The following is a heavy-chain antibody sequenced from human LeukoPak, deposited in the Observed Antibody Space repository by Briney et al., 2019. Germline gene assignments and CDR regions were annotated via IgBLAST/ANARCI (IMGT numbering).Heavy chain of an antibody. J-gene: IGHJ6*02. V-gene: IGHV3-53*01. D-gene: IGHD4-17*01. CDR3: ARNSAAYGGYLNYCMDV. CDR2: IYSGGST. CDR1: GFTVSSNY. Sequence: PGGSLRLSCAASGFTVSSNYMSWVRQAPGKGLEWVSVIYSGGSTYYADSVKGRFTISRDNSKNTLYLQMNSLRAEDTAVYYCARNSAAYGGYLNYCMDVWGQGTTVTVSS.